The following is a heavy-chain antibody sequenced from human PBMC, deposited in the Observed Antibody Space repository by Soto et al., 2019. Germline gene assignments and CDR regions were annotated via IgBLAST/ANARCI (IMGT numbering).Heavy chain of an antibody. CDR1: GAPISGFY. V-gene: IGHV4-4*07. Sequence: SETLSLTCTVSGAPISGFYWSWIRKSAGKGLEWIGRIYATGTTDYNPSLKSRVMMSVDTSKKQFSLKLRSVTAADTAVYYCVRDGTRTLRDWFDPWGQGISVTVSS. CDR2: IYATGTT. CDR3: VRDGTRTLRDWFDP. D-gene: IGHD1-1*01. J-gene: IGHJ5*02.